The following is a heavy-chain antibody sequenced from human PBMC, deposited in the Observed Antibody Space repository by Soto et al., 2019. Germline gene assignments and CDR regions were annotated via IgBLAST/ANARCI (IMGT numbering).Heavy chain of an antibody. D-gene: IGHD1-7*01. CDR2: IYTSGST. CDR1: GGSISSYY. V-gene: IGHV4-4*07. CDR3: ASTKRTTDHFDY. Sequence: QVQLQESGPGLVKPSETLSLTCTVSGGSISSYYWSWIRQPAGKGLGWIGRIYTSGSTNYNPSLKSRVTMSVDTSNNQFSLKLSSVTAADTAVYYCASTKRTTDHFDYWGQGTLVTVSS. J-gene: IGHJ4*02.